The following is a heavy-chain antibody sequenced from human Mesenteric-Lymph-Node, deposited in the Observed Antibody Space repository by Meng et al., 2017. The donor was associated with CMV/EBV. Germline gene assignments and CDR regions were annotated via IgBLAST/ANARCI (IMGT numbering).Heavy chain of an antibody. CDR3: AADPGYSYGYHP. D-gene: IGHD5-18*01. CDR1: GFSFSSYW. V-gene: IGHV3-74*01. Sequence: GGSLRLSCAASGFSFSSYWMHWVRQAPGKGLVWVSRVNSDGTTTTYADSVKGRFTISRDNSKNTPYLQMNSLRAEDTAVYYCAADPGYSYGYHPWGQGTLVTVSS. CDR2: VNSDGTTT. J-gene: IGHJ5*02.